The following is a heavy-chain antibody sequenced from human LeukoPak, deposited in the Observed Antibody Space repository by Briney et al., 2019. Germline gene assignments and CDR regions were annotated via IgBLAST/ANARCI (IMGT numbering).Heavy chain of an antibody. CDR2: ITSGSSYR. Sequence: GGSLRLSCAASGFTFSSYWMNWVRQAPGKGLEWVSSITSGSSYRFYADSVKGRFTISRDNAKNSLYLQMNSLRAEDTAVYYCARDPYSGSYGNYYYYFMDVWGKGTTVTISS. V-gene: IGHV3-21*01. D-gene: IGHD1-26*01. J-gene: IGHJ6*03. CDR1: GFTFSSYW. CDR3: ARDPYSGSYGNYYYYFMDV.